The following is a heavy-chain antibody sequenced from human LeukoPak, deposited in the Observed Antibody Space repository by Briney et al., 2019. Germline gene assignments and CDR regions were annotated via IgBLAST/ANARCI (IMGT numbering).Heavy chain of an antibody. CDR2: IRSKTDGGTT. CDR3: ITDLGSGRRNDAFDI. J-gene: IGHJ3*02. Sequence: GGSLRLSCAASGFTFSNAWMNWVRQAPGKGLEWVGRIRSKTDGGTTDHAAPVKGRFTISRDDSKTTLYLQMNTLKTEDTAVYYCITDLGSGRRNDAFDIWGQGTMVTVSS. CDR1: GFTFSNAW. D-gene: IGHD3-10*01. V-gene: IGHV3-15*07.